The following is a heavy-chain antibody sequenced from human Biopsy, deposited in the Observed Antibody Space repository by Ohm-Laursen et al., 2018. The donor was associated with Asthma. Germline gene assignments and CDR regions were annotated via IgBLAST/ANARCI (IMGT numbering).Heavy chain of an antibody. D-gene: IGHD5-12*01. CDR1: GYTFTYFS. CDR3: ARGRYRGYDFDY. Sequence: VASVKVSCKASGYTFTYFSIYWVRQAPGQGLEWLGRINTNSGIPTYAQAYTGRFVFSLDTSVSMVYLRISSLKADDTDVYYCARGRYRGYDFDYWGQGSLVTVSS. J-gene: IGHJ4*02. V-gene: IGHV7-4-1*04. CDR2: INTNSGIP.